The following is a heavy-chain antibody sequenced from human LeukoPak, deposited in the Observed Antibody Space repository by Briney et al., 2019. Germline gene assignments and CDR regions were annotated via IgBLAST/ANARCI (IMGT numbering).Heavy chain of an antibody. CDR1: GGSISSGDYY. D-gene: IGHD4-11*01. CDR2: IYYSGST. CDR3: ARVSSNPYYYYYMDV. Sequence: SQTLSLTCTVSGGSISSGDYYWSWIRQPPGKGLEWIGYIYYSGSTYYNPSLKSRVTISVDTSKNQFSLKLSSVTAADTAVYYCARVSSNPYYYYYMDVWGKGTTVTVSS. V-gene: IGHV4-30-4*08. J-gene: IGHJ6*03.